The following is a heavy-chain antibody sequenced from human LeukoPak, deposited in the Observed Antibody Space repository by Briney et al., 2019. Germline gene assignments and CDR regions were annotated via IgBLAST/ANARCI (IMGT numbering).Heavy chain of an antibody. J-gene: IGHJ4*02. V-gene: IGHV3-48*03. CDR1: GFTFSSYE. Sequence: PGGSLRLSCAASGFTFSSYEMNWVRQAPGKGLEWVSYISSSGSTIYYADSVKGRFTISRDNAKNSLYLQMNSLRAEDTAVYYCAREFSSSWPALDYWGQGTLVTVSS. CDR3: AREFSSSWPALDY. CDR2: ISSSGSTI. D-gene: IGHD6-13*01.